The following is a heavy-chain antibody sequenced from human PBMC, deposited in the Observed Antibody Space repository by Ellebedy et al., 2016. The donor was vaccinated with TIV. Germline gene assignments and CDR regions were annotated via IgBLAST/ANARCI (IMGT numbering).Heavy chain of an antibody. D-gene: IGHD6-13*01. CDR1: GFTFSSYA. CDR3: ARGVAAAYYFDY. Sequence: LSLTCAASGFTFSSYAMHWVRQAPGKGLEWVAVISYDGSNKYYADSVKGRFTISRDNAKNTLYLQMNTLRAEDTAVYYCARGVAAAYYFDYWGQGTLVTVSS. J-gene: IGHJ4*02. CDR2: ISYDGSNK. V-gene: IGHV3-30*04.